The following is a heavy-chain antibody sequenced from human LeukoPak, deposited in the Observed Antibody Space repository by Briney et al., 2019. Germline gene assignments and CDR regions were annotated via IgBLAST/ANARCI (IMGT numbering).Heavy chain of an antibody. V-gene: IGHV4-4*02. Sequence: PSGTLSLTCSVSGGSINCNNWQSVVRQPPGKGLEWIGEIYHSGSTNYNPSLKSRVTISVDKSKNQFSLKLSSVTAADLSVYYCARGGRSIDLEVVPAIHNGPCFDPWGQGTLVTVSS. D-gene: IGHD2-2*01. J-gene: IGHJ5*02. CDR3: ARGGRSIDLEVVPAIHNGPCFDP. CDR1: GGSINCNNW. CDR2: IYHSGST.